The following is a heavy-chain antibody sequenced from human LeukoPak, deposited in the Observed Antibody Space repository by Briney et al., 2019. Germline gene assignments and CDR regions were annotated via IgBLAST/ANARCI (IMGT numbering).Heavy chain of an antibody. V-gene: IGHV6-1*01. Sequence: SQTLSLTCAISGDSVSGNSAAWNWIRQSPSRGLEWLGRTYYRSKWYNDYAVSVKSRITINPDTSKNQFSLQLNSVTPEDTAVYYCARERGYCSGGSCYSEKYYYYMDVWGKGTTVTVSS. CDR3: ARERGYCSGGSCYSEKYYYYMDV. D-gene: IGHD2-15*01. CDR2: TYYRSKWYN. CDR1: GDSVSGNSAA. J-gene: IGHJ6*03.